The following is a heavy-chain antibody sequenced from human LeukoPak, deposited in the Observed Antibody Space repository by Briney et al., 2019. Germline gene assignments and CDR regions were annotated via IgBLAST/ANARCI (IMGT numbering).Heavy chain of an antibody. CDR3: AKTRPLDSSSWSHGDY. D-gene: IGHD6-13*01. V-gene: IGHV3-23*01. CDR1: GFTFNTYA. CDR2: ISASSANT. J-gene: IGHJ4*02. Sequence: GGSLRLPCVASGFTFNTYAMNWVRQAPGKGLEWVSDISASSANTHYADSVKGRFTISRDNSKNTLYLQMNSLRAEDTAVYYCAKTRPLDSSSWSHGDYWGQGTLVTVSS.